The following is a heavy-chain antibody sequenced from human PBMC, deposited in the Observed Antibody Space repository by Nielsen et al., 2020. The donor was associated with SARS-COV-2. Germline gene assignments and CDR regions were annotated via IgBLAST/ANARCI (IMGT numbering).Heavy chain of an antibody. D-gene: IGHD3-10*01. CDR2: IYYSGST. CDR3: ARKESFYGSGTIDY. J-gene: IGHJ4*02. Sequence: ESLKISCAVSGFTFSSYSMNWVRQPPGKGLEWIGSIYYSGSTYYNPSLKSRVTISVGTSKSQFSLKLNSVTAADTAVYYCARKESFYGSGTIDYWGQGTLVTVSS. V-gene: IGHV4-39*01. CDR1: GFTFSSYSMN.